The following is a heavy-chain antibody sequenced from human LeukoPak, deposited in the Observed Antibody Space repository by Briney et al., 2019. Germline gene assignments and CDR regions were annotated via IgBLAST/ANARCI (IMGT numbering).Heavy chain of an antibody. CDR3: ARFRDGVFSGGDYYNGMDV. V-gene: IGHV3-33*01. CDR1: GFTFSSFG. CDR2: IWYDRSNK. D-gene: IGHD3-16*01. Sequence: GRSLRLSCAASGFTFSSFGMHWVRQTPDKGLGWVALIWYDRSNKHYADSVKGRFIISRDNSKNTLYLHMNSLRAEDTAVYYCARFRDGVFSGGDYYNGMDVWGQGTTVTVSS. J-gene: IGHJ6*02.